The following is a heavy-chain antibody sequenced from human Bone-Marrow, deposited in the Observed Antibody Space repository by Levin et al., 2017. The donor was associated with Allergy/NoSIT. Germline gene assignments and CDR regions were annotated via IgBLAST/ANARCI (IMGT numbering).Heavy chain of an antibody. CDR1: GFTFSSYW. V-gene: IGHV3-7*01. Sequence: GGSLRLSCAASGFTFSSYWMSWVRQAPGKGLEWVANIKQDGSEKYYVDSVKGRFTISRDNAKNSLYLQMNSLRAEDTAVYYCARVAPDSSGWYAHFYNWFDPWGQGTLVTVSS. J-gene: IGHJ5*02. CDR2: IKQDGSEK. D-gene: IGHD6-19*01. CDR3: ARVAPDSSGWYAHFYNWFDP.